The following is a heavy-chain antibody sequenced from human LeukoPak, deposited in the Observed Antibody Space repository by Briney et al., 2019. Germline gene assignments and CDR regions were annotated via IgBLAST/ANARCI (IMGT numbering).Heavy chain of an antibody. Sequence: PSETLSLTCTVSGGSISSSYWSWIRQSPGKGLEWIGYIHHSGNTNSSPPLKSRVTISVDTPKNQFSLNLNSVTAADTAMYCCVRWQYCGGNCFFSAFDIWGQGKMVTVSS. J-gene: IGHJ3*02. CDR3: VRWQYCGGNCFFSAFDI. CDR2: IHHSGNT. V-gene: IGHV4-59*01. CDR1: GGSISSSY. D-gene: IGHD2-21*01.